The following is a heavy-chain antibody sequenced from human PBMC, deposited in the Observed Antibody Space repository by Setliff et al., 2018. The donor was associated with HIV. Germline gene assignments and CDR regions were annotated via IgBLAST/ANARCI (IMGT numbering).Heavy chain of an antibody. CDR2: VDYSGDT. V-gene: IGHV4-59*11. D-gene: IGHD3-22*01. CDR1: GATIHYHY. J-gene: IGHJ3*02. Sequence: SETLSLTCSISGATIHYHYWSWIRQPPGKGLEWIGYVDYSGDTEYNPSLQSRATISRDPSKNLFSLKMSSVTAADTAIYYCARGSSGSDRTEYDDAFDIWGQGTVVTVSS. CDR3: ARGSSGSDRTEYDDAFDI.